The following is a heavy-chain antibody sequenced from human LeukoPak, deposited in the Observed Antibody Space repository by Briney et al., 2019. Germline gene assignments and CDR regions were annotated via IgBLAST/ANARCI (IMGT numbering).Heavy chain of an antibody. Sequence: SGGSLRLSCAASGFTFDDYSMSWVRQAPGKGLEWVSGINWNGGSTGYADSVKGRFTISRDNAKNSLYLQMNSLRAEDTALYYCARDPVIAAAGTHYFDYWGQGTLVTVSS. D-gene: IGHD6-13*01. CDR1: GFTFDDYS. V-gene: IGHV3-20*04. J-gene: IGHJ4*02. CDR2: INWNGGST. CDR3: ARDPVIAAAGTHYFDY.